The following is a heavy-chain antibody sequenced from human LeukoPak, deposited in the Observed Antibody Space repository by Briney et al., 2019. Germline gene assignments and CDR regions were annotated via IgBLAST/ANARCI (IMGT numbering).Heavy chain of an antibody. J-gene: IGHJ4*02. CDR3: ARSKRDIVATIGY. CDR2: ISSGGYTA. Sequence: GGSLRLSCAASGFTFSDYEMNWVRQAPGKGLEWLSYISSGGYTADYADSVKGRFTISRDNAKSSVYLQMHSLRAEDTGLYYCARSKRDIVATIGYWGQGTLVAVSS. CDR1: GFTFSDYE. D-gene: IGHD5-12*01. V-gene: IGHV3-48*03.